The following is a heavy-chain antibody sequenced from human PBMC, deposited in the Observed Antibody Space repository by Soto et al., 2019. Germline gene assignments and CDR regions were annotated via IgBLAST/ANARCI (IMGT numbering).Heavy chain of an antibody. CDR3: ARGFISGPARAARIAVVGPVDY. D-gene: IGHD6-19*01. V-gene: IGHV4-34*01. CDR1: GGSFSGYY. Sequence: SETLSLTCAVYGGSFSGYYWSWIRQPPGKGLEWIGEINHSGSTNYNPSLKSRVTISVDTSKNQFSLKLSSVTAADTAVYYCARGFISGPARAARIAVVGPVDYWGKETLVTVPS. CDR2: INHSGST. J-gene: IGHJ4*02.